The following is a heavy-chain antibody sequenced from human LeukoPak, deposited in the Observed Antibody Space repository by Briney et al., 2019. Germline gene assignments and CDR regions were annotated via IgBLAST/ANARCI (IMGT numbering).Heavy chain of an antibody. CDR3: ARDSLGVYGMDV. J-gene: IGHJ6*02. CDR2: IYHSQST. V-gene: IGHV4-30-2*01. CDR1: GGSISSCGYS. D-gene: IGHD6-13*01. Sequence: SETLSLTCAVSGGSISSCGYSWSWMPQPPGKGLEWIWYIYHSQSTYYNPSLKSRLTISVDRSKNQFSLKLSSVTAADTAVYYCARDSLGVYGMDVWGQATNVTVSS.